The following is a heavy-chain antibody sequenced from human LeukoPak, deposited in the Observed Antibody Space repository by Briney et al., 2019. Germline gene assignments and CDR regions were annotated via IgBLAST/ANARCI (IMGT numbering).Heavy chain of an antibody. J-gene: IGHJ4*02. CDR3: AKQSAGSAAWYSLHYDF. CDR1: GFTLSSYA. CDR2: VDGGGGGT. D-gene: IGHD6-13*01. V-gene: IGHV3-23*01. Sequence: GGSLRLSCAASGFTLSSYAMTWVRQAPGRGLEWVSSVDGGGGGTYYADSVKGRFTISRDNSKDTLYLQMNGLRAEDTAVYFCAKQSAGSAAWYSLHYDFWGQGTLVTVSA.